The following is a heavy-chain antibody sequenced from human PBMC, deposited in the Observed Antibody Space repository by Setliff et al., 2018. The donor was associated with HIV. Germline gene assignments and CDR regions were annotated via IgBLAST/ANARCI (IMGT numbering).Heavy chain of an antibody. V-gene: IGHV3-7*03. J-gene: IGHJ4*02. CDR1: GFTFSDYW. D-gene: IGHD6-6*01. CDR3: ARDEPKNTEAAPGY. Sequence: PGGSLRLSCAASGFTFSDYWMSWVRQVPGKGPEWVATINKDGSEQRYVGSLRGRITISRDNSKNLLFLDMSSLRADDTAVYYCARDEPKNTEAAPGYWGQGTLVTVSS. CDR2: INKDGSEQ.